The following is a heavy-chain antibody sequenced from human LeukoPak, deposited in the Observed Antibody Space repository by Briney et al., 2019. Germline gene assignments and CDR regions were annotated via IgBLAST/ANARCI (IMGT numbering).Heavy chain of an antibody. Sequence: AGGSLRLSCAVSGFTFSMYWMSWVRQAPGKGLEWVASTKEDGSEKYYVDSVKGRFTISRDNTKNSLFLQMNSLRAEDTAVYFCARDYYDSSGYLLVANWGQGTLVTVSS. CDR2: TKEDGSEK. J-gene: IGHJ4*02. CDR3: ARDYYDSSGYLLVAN. V-gene: IGHV3-7*01. D-gene: IGHD3-22*01. CDR1: GFTFSMYW.